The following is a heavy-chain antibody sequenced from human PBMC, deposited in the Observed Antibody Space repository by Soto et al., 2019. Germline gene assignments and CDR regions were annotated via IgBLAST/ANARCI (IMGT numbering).Heavy chain of an antibody. CDR3: ARDTGIAAAGLNWFDP. J-gene: IGHJ5*02. V-gene: IGHV1-18*04. Sequence: ASVKVSCKASGYTFTSYGISWVRQAPGQGLEWMGWISTYNGNTKFAQKLQGRVTMTTDTSTSTAYMELRSLRSDDTAVYYCARDTGIAAAGLNWFDPWGQGTLVTVSS. D-gene: IGHD6-13*01. CDR2: ISTYNGNT. CDR1: GYTFTSYG.